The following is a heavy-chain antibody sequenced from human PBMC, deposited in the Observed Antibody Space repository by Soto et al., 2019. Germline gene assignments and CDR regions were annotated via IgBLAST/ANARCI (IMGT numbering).Heavy chain of an antibody. CDR3: ERDTGYTFGSLNY. V-gene: IGHV1-3*01. CDR2: MNAGVGNT. CDR1: GYTFTDYA. J-gene: IGHJ4*02. D-gene: IGHD5-18*01. Sequence: HVELVQSGADVKKPGASVTISCKASGYTFTDYALHWVRQAPGHRLEWMGWMNAGVGNTLYSQKFQGRITITRDTSASTAYMELHSLNSEDTAIYYCERDTGYTFGSLNYWGPGTLVNVSS.